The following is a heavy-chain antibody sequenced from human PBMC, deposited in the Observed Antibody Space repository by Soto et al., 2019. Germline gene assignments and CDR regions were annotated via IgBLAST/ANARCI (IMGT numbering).Heavy chain of an antibody. CDR2: ISYDGSNK. J-gene: IGHJ4*02. V-gene: IGHV3-30*18. D-gene: IGHD4-17*01. CDR1: GFTFSSYG. Sequence: QVQLVESGGGVVQPGRSLRLSCAASGFTFSSYGMHWVRQAPGKGLERVAVISYDGSNKYYADSVKGRFTISRDNSKNTLYLQMNSLRAEDTAVYYCAKGDILDWAVTTPTGYWGRGTLVTVSS. CDR3: AKGDILDWAVTTPTGY.